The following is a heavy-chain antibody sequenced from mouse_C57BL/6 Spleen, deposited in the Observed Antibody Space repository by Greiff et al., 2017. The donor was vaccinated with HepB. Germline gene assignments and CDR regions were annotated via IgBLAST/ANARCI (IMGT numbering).Heavy chain of an antibody. CDR1: GYTFTSYW. D-gene: IGHD2-1*01. Sequence: QVHVKQPGAELVKPGASVKMSCKASGYTFTSYWITWVKQRPGQGLEWIGDIYPGSGSTNYNEKFKSKATLTVDTSSSTAYMQLSSLTSEDSAVYYCAKGNYVPWYAMDYWGQGTSVTVSS. CDR2: IYPGSGST. CDR3: AKGNYVPWYAMDY. V-gene: IGHV1-55*01. J-gene: IGHJ4*01.